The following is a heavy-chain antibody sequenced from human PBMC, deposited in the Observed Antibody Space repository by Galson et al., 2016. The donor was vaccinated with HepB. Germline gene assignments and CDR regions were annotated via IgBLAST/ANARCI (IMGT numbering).Heavy chain of an antibody. CDR3: ARVSPARDLWSREFYDY. D-gene: IGHD3-10*01. Sequence: SETLSLTCAVSGAPATDYYWSWIRQPAGKGLEWVGRFYITGTTNYNPSLRSRVAMSVDTSANLFSLKLVSVTAADTAIYYCARVSPARDLWSREFYDYWGQGALVTVSA. J-gene: IGHJ4*02. CDR2: FYITGTT. V-gene: IGHV4-4*07. CDR1: GAPATDYY.